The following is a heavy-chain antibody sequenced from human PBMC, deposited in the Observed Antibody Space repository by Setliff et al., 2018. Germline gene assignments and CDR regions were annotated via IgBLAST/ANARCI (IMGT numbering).Heavy chain of an antibody. J-gene: IGHJ6*02. CDR2: IYHNGNT. CDR3: VRDRTAYSYGLDV. V-gene: IGHV4-59*01. CDR1: GGSISPYF. Sequence: NPSETLSLTCTVSGGSISPYFWSWIRQPPGKGLEWIGYIYHNGNTNFNPSLKTRVTMSVDTSKNQFALNLRSVTAADAAVYYCVRDRTAYSYGLDVWGQGTMVTVS. D-gene: IGHD5-18*01.